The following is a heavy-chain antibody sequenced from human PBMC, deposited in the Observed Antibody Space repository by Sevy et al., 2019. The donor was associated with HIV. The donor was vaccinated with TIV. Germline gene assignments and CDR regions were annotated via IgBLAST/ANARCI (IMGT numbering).Heavy chain of an antibody. D-gene: IGHD1-26*01. CDR1: GASITTYY. CDR3: ARDTGRNY. J-gene: IGHJ4*02. CDR2: MHSDRNT. Sequence: SETQSLTCTVSGASITTYYWSWFRQPAGKGLEWIGRMHSDRNTNYNPSLQGRVTMSFDTSKNQFSLTLDFVTAADAAVYYCARDTGRNYWGQGILVTVSS. V-gene: IGHV4-4*07.